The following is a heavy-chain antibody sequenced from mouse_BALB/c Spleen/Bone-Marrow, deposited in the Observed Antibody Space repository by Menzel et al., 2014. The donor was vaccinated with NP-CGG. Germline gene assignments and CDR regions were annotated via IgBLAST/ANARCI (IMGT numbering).Heavy chain of an antibody. CDR1: GFNIEDTY. J-gene: IGHJ4*01. Sequence: EVQREESGAELVKPGASVKLSCTASGFNIEDTYMHWVKQRPKQGLGWIGRIDPANGNTKYDPKFQGKATITADTSSNTAYLQLSSLTSKDTAVYYCAGITTAACYVMDYWGQGTSVTVSS. D-gene: IGHD1-2*01. CDR3: AGITTAACYVMDY. V-gene: IGHV14-3*02. CDR2: IDPANGNT.